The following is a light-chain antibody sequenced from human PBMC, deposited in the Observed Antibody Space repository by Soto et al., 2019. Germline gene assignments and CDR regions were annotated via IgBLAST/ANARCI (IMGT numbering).Light chain of an antibody. V-gene: IGLV2-14*01. CDR1: SSDVGGYNY. J-gene: IGLJ1*01. CDR2: DVS. Sequence: QSARTQPASVSGSPGQSITISCTGTSSDVGGYNYVSWYQQHPGKAPKLIIYDVSNRPSGVSNRFSGSKSGNTASLTISGLQAEDEADYYCNSYTTSSTPGYVFGTGTKVTVL. CDR3: NSYTTSSTPGYV.